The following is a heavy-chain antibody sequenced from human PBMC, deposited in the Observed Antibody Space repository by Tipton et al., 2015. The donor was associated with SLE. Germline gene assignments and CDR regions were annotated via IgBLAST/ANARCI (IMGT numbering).Heavy chain of an antibody. D-gene: IGHD5-18*01. Sequence: TLSLTCTVSGVSVSSSNKYWAWIRQPPGKGLEWIGRIYYTGTTTYYNSFLKSRVTMSVDTSKNQFSLRLTSVIAADTAVYYCARLHGYSYGLNWFDPWGQGTLISVSS. J-gene: IGHJ5*02. CDR3: ARLHGYSYGLNWFDP. CDR1: GVSVSSSNKY. CDR2: IYYTGTTT. V-gene: IGHV4-39*07.